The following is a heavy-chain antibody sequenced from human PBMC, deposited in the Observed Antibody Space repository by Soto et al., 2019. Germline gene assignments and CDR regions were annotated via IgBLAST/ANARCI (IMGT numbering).Heavy chain of an antibody. V-gene: IGHV4-59*08. CDR1: GGSISTYY. CDR2: IYHSGST. D-gene: IGHD1-26*01. CDR3: ARQVPYRRSGSYLFEY. J-gene: IGHJ4*02. Sequence: SETLSLTCTVSGGSISTYYWSWVRQPPGKGLEWIGYIYHSGSTNYNPSLESRVTMSVDTSKNQFSLKLSSVAAADTAVYYCARQVPYRRSGSYLFEYWGQGTLVTVSS.